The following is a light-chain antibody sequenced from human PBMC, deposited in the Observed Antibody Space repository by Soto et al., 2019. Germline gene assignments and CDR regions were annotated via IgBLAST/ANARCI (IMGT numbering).Light chain of an antibody. V-gene: IGKV3-20*01. Sequence: EIVLTQFPGTLSLSPGERATLSCRASQSLHSNFLVWYQQKPGQAPRLLISSASRRAPGIPDGFSGSGSGTDFTLTISRLDPEDFAVYYCHQSGISPLTFGPGTRVDVK. CDR1: QSLHSNF. CDR3: HQSGISPLT. CDR2: SAS. J-gene: IGKJ3*01.